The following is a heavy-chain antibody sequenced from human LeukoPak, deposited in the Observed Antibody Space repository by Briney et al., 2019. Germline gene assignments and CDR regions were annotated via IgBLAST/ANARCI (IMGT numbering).Heavy chain of an antibody. V-gene: IGHV3-30-3*01. CDR1: GFSFSTYA. Sequence: GKSLRLSCVASGFSFSTYAMHWVRQAPGKGLEWMAVISYDGGNTYYANSVKGRFTISRANSKNTLYLQMNSLRAEDTAVYYCARVRAGEDAFDIWGQGTMVTVSS. D-gene: IGHD1-26*01. CDR2: ISYDGGNT. J-gene: IGHJ3*02. CDR3: ARVRAGEDAFDI.